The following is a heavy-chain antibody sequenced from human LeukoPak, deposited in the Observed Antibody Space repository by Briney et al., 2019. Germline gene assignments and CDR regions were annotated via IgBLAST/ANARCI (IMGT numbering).Heavy chain of an antibody. D-gene: IGHD2-8*01. CDR1: GFTFSSYG. CDR2: IRYDGSNK. CDR3: AKDRGYCTNGVCYRD. V-gene: IGHV3-30*02. J-gene: IGHJ4*02. Sequence: PGGSLRLSCAASGFTFSSYGMHWVRQAPGKGLEWVAFIRYDGSNKYYADSVKGRFTISRDNSRNLLYLQMSDLRADDTAVYYCAKDRGYCTNGVCYRDWGQGTLVTVSS.